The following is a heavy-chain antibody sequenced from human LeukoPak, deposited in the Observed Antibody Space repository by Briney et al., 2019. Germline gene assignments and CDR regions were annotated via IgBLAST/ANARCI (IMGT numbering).Heavy chain of an antibody. CDR1: GYSFTSYW. Sequence: GESLKTSCKGSGYSFTSYWIGWVRQMPGKGLEWMGIIYPGDSDTRYSPSFQGQVTISADKSISTAYLQWSSLKASDTAMYYCARAYDSSGYYFYYWGQGTLVTVSS. J-gene: IGHJ4*02. V-gene: IGHV5-51*01. CDR2: IYPGDSDT. D-gene: IGHD3-22*01. CDR3: ARAYDSSGYYFYY.